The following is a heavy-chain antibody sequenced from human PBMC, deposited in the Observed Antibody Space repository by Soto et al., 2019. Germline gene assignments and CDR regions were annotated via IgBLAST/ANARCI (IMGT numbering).Heavy chain of an antibody. J-gene: IGHJ4*02. CDR2: ISSTTNYI. V-gene: IGHV3-21*06. CDR3: ARESEDLTSNFDY. Sequence: GGSLRLSCAASRFTFTRYSMNWVRQAPGKGLEWVSSISSTTNYIYYGDSMKGRFTITIDNTKNSLYLEMNSLRAEDTAVYYCARESEDLTSNFDYWGQGTLVTVSS. CDR1: RFTFTRYS.